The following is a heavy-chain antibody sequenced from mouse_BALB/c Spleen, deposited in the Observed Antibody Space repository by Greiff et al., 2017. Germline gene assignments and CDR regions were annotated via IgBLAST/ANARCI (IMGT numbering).Heavy chain of an antibody. J-gene: IGHJ4*01. CDR2: IYPGNVNT. CDR3: ARRGYGNYYYAMDY. CDR1: GYTFTSYY. D-gene: IGHD2-10*02. Sequence: QVQLQQSGPELVKPGASVRISCKASGYTFTSYYIHWVKQRPGQGLEWIGWIYPGNVNTKYNEKFKGKATLTADKSSSTAYMQLSSLTSEDSAVYFCARRGYGNYYYAMDYWGQGTSVTVSS. V-gene: IGHV1S56*01.